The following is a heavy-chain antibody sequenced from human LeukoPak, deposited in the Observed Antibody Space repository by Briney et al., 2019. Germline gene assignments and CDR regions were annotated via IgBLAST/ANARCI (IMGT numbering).Heavy chain of an antibody. D-gene: IGHD5-18*01. CDR1: GFTFSTYW. CDR3: ARAGYSYGHDYFDY. Sequence: GRSLRLSCAASGFTFSTYWMSWVRQAPGKGLEWVANIKQDGSEKYYLASVKGRFTTSRDNAKNSLYLQMNSLRAEDTAVYYCARAGYSYGHDYFDYWGQGTLVTVYS. J-gene: IGHJ4*02. V-gene: IGHV3-7*04. CDR2: IKQDGSEK.